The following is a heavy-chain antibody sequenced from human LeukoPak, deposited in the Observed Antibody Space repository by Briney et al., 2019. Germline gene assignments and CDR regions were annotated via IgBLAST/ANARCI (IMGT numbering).Heavy chain of an antibody. CDR3: AKVGGDSGWYFDY. D-gene: IGHD6-19*01. Sequence: PGGSLRLSCSASGFTFSIYAMNWVRQAPGKGLEWVSTIRDSGSSTCYADSVKGRFTISRDNSKNTLYLQMNSLRAEDTAVYYCAKVGGDSGWYFDYWGQGTLVTVSS. J-gene: IGHJ4*02. CDR2: IRDSGSST. V-gene: IGHV3-23*01. CDR1: GFTFSIYA.